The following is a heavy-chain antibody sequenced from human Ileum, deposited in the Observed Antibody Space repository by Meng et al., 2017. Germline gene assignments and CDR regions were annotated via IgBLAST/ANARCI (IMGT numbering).Heavy chain of an antibody. Sequence: EVQMLESGGGLVQAGESLRLSCAGSGFIDTTNYMSWVRQTPGKGLEWVSVIYNGGNTYYADSVKGRFTISGDTSKNTMYLHMNSLRVEDTGVYYCARDGPARWGPDYWGQGILVTVSS. D-gene: IGHD3-16*01. V-gene: IGHV3-53*01. CDR3: ARDGPARWGPDY. CDR2: IYNGGNT. CDR1: GFIDTTNY. J-gene: IGHJ4*02.